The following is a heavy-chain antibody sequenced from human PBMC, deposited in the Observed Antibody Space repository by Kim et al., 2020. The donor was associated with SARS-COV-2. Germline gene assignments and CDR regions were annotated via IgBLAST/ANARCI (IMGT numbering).Heavy chain of an antibody. CDR1: GFTFSSYA. D-gene: IGHD3-10*01. Sequence: GGSLRLSCAASGFTFSSYAMSWVRQAPGKGLEWVSAISGSGGSTYYADSVKGRFTISRDNSKNTLYLQMNSLRAEDTAVYYCAKDMIWFGELLYGMDVWGQGTTVTVSS. V-gene: IGHV3-23*01. CDR3: AKDMIWFGELLYGMDV. J-gene: IGHJ6*02. CDR2: ISGSGGST.